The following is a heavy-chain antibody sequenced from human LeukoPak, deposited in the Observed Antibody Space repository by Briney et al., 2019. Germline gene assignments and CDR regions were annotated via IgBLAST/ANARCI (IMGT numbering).Heavy chain of an antibody. Sequence: GEPLDTSFQGPGYSFANYWIAWVRQLPGKGLGWMAIFYPGDSVARYSPSFQGQVIISDDKSISTAYLQWTSLKASDTAMYFCSRESLGSVEDWGQGTMVTVSS. CDR2: FYPGDSVA. CDR3: SRESLGSVED. V-gene: IGHV5-51*01. D-gene: IGHD1-26*01. CDR1: GYSFANYW. J-gene: IGHJ4*02.